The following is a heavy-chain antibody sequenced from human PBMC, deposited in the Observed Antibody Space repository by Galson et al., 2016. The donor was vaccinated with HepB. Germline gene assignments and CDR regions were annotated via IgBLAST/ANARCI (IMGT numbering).Heavy chain of an antibody. CDR1: GGSISSSSYY. CDR2: IYYSGCT. V-gene: IGHV4-39*01. Sequence: ETLSLTCTVSGGSISSSSYYWGWIRQPPGKGLEWIGSIYYSGCTSYNPSLKSRVTISLDTSKNQFSLKLSSGTDADTAVYSCKVGVYYFDYWGQGTLVTVSS. CDR3: KVGVYYFDY. J-gene: IGHJ4*02. D-gene: IGHD2-15*01.